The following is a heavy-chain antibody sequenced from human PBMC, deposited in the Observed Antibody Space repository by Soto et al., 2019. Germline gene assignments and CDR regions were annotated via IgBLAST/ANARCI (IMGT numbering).Heavy chain of an antibody. CDR1: GGSFSTYT. J-gene: IGHJ3*02. V-gene: IGHV1-69*02. CDR3: AREGRGRAGVSAFVLMLGAWNI. Sequence: QVQLVQSGAEVKKPGSSVKVSCKASGGSFSTYTINWVRQAPGQGLEWVGRVIPLVGVPDYAQRFKGRLSSTADTSTRTAYMELSSLRSDATAIYSCAREGRGRAGVSAFVLMLGAWNIWGPGTAVAVSS. D-gene: IGHD3-16*01. CDR2: VIPLVGVP.